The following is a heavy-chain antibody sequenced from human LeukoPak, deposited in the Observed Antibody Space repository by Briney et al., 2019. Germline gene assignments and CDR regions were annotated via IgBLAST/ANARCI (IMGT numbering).Heavy chain of an antibody. D-gene: IGHD3-22*01. CDR2: ISGSGGST. J-gene: IGHJ3*02. Sequence: PGGSLRLFCAASGFTFSSYAISWVRQAPGKGLEWVSAISGSGGSTYYTESVKGRFTISRDNSKNTLYLQMNSLRAEDTAVYQCAKGRYYHDNSDAFEIWGQGTMVTVSS. CDR3: AKGRYYHDNSDAFEI. V-gene: IGHV3-23*01. CDR1: GFTFSSYA.